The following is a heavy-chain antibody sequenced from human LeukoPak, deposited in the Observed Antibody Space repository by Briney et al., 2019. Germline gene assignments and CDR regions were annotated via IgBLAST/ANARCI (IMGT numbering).Heavy chain of an antibody. V-gene: IGHV3-30*02. CDR2: IRYDGSNK. CDR3: AKQVFGVVSSYYYYMDV. Sequence: GGSLRLSCAASGFTFSSYGMHWVRQAPGKGLEWVAFIRYDGSNKYYADSVKGRFTISRDNSKNTLYLQMNSLRAEDTAVYYCAKQVFGVVSSYYYYMDVWGKGTTVTVSS. D-gene: IGHD3-3*01. CDR1: GFTFSSYG. J-gene: IGHJ6*03.